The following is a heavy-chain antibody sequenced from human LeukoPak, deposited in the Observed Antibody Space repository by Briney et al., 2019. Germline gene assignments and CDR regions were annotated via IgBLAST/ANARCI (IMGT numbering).Heavy chain of an antibody. CDR2: IGDSGSNT. CDR1: GFIFSNSA. J-gene: IGHJ4*02. Sequence: PGGSLRLSCAASGFIFSNSAMTWVRQAPGKGLEWVSVIGDSGSNTYYADSVKGRFTISRDNSKNTLHLQMSSLRAEDTAIYYCAKVSIFQGAFDYWGQGTLVTVSP. V-gene: IGHV3-23*01. D-gene: IGHD3-9*01. CDR3: AKVSIFQGAFDY.